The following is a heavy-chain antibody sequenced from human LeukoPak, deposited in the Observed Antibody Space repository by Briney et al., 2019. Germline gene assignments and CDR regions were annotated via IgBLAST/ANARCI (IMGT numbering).Heavy chain of an antibody. J-gene: IGHJ6*02. V-gene: IGHV1-2*02. Sequence: ASVKVSCKASGYTFTGYYMHWVRLAPGQGLEWMGWINPNSGGTNYAQKFQGRVTMTRDTSISTAYMELSRLRSDDTAVYYCAREKGNYGDYYYGMDVWGQGTTVTVSS. CDR3: AREKGNYGDYYYGMDV. D-gene: IGHD4-17*01. CDR2: INPNSGGT. CDR1: GYTFTGYY.